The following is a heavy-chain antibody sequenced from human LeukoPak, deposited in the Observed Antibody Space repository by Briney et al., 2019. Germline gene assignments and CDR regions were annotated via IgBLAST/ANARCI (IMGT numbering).Heavy chain of an antibody. Sequence: GGSLRLSCAASGFTFSSYGMSWVCQAPGKGLEWVGRIRSKANSYATAYAASVKGRFTISRDDSKNTAYLQMNSLKTEDTAVYYCTRPSYNWNDGGDDYWGQGTLVTVSS. V-gene: IGHV3-73*01. CDR3: TRPSYNWNDGGDDY. CDR2: IRSKANSYAT. J-gene: IGHJ4*02. D-gene: IGHD1-20*01. CDR1: GFTFSSYG.